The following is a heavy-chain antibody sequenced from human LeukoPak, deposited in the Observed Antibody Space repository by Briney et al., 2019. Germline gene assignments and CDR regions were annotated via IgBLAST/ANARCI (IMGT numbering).Heavy chain of an antibody. CDR2: ISSNGYYI. V-gene: IGHV3-21*01. Sequence: GGSLRLSCAASGFTFSSYTVNWVRQAPGKGLEWVSSISSNGYYIYYADSVKGRFTISRDNAKNSLYLQMNSLRAEDTAVYYCGEFENWGQGTLVTVSS. CDR1: GFTFSSYT. J-gene: IGHJ4*02. CDR3: GEFEN.